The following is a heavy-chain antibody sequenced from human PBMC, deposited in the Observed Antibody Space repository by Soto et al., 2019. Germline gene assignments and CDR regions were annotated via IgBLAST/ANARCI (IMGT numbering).Heavy chain of an antibody. D-gene: IGHD3-10*01. Sequence: QVQLVQSGAEVTEPGASVKLSCKTSGYTFSTYGLSWVRQAPGQGLEWMGWTVATSGSTIYAQKFQGRVTVTTDRSTNTGYLELRSLTSDDTALYYWARVAGYGSGSRHFDNWGQGTLVTVSS. CDR1: GYTFSTYG. CDR3: ARVAGYGSGSRHFDN. V-gene: IGHV1-18*01. CDR2: TVATSGST. J-gene: IGHJ4*02.